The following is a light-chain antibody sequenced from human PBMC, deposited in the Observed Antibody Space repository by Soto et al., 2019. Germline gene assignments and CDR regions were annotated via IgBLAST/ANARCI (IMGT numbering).Light chain of an antibody. CDR2: RTN. CDR1: SSNIGSNY. V-gene: IGLV1-47*01. CDR3: ASWDDSLSGFVV. J-gene: IGLJ2*01. Sequence: QTVVTQPPSASGTPGQSVTISCSGSSSNIGSNYVSWYQHLPGTPPKLLIYRTNQRPSGVSGRFSGSKSGTSASLAISGLRSEDEADYYCASWDDSLSGFVVFGGGTKVTVL.